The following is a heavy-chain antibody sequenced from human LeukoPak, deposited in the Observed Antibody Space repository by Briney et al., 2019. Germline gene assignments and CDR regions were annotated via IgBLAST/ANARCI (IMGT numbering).Heavy chain of an antibody. CDR3: ARGNLMPSSLSLWGNNYYYYGMDV. V-gene: IGHV4-34*01. CDR1: GGSFSGYY. Sequence: SETLSLTCAVYGGSFSGYYWSWIRQPPGKGLEWLGEINHSGSTNYNPSLKSRVTISVDTSKNQFSLKLSSVTAADTAVYYCARGNLMPSSLSLWGNNYYYYGMDVWGQGTTVTVSS. D-gene: IGHD2-2*01. J-gene: IGHJ6*02. CDR2: INHSGST.